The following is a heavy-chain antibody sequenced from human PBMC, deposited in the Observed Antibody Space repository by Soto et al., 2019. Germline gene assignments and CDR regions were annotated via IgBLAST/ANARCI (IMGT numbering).Heavy chain of an antibody. Sequence: QITLKESGPTLVKPTQTLTLTCTFSGFSLSTSGVGVGWIRQPPGKALEWLALIYWNDDKRYSPSLKSRLTITKDTSKNLVVLTMTNMDPVDTATYYCAHRLVSYYYSSGYWGPLFDYWGQGTLVTVSS. J-gene: IGHJ4*02. CDR1: GFSLSTSGVG. D-gene: IGHD3-22*01. CDR3: AHRLVSYYYSSGYWGPLFDY. V-gene: IGHV2-5*01. CDR2: IYWNDDK.